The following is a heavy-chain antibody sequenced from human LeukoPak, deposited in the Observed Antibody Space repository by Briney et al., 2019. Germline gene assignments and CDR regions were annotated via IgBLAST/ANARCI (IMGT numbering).Heavy chain of an antibody. CDR3: ARDQPGYSSGWYGY. Sequence: GGSLRLSCAASGFTFSSYGMHWVRQAPGKGLEWVAVMWYDGSNKYYADSVEGRFTISRDIPKNTLFLQMSSLRAEDTAVYYCARDQPGYSSGWYGYWGQGTLVTVSS. J-gene: IGHJ4*02. CDR2: MWYDGSNK. CDR1: GFTFSSYG. V-gene: IGHV3-33*01. D-gene: IGHD6-19*01.